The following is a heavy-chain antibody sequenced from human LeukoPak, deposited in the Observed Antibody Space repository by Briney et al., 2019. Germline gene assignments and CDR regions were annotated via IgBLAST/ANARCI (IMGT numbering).Heavy chain of an antibody. CDR3: ARVTDFWSGWNAFDI. CDR1: GGSFSSGSYY. Sequence: PSETLSLTCTVSGGSFSSGSYYWSWIRQPAGKGLEGIGRIYTSGITNYNPSLKSRVTISVDTSKNQFSLKLSSVTAADTAVYYCARVTDFWSGWNAFDIWGQGTMVTVSS. CDR2: IYTSGIT. J-gene: IGHJ3*02. V-gene: IGHV4-61*02. D-gene: IGHD3-3*01.